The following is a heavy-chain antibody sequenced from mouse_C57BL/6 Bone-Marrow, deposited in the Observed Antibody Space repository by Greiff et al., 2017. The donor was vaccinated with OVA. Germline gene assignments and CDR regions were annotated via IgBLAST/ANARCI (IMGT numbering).Heavy chain of an antibody. D-gene: IGHD1-1*01. J-gene: IGHJ4*01. CDR1: GYTFTSYW. CDR2: IHPSDSDT. V-gene: IGHV1-74*01. Sequence: QVQLQQPGAELVKPGASVKVSCKASGYTFTSYWMHWVKQRPGQGLEWIGRIHPSDSDTNYNQKFKGKATLTVDKSSSTAYMQLSSLTSEDSAVYYCAIDGYYYGSSPYYAMGYWGQGTSVTVSS. CDR3: AIDGYYYGSSPYYAMGY.